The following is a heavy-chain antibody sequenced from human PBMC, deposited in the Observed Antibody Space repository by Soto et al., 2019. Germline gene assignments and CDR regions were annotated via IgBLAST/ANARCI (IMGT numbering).Heavy chain of an antibody. CDR1: GGSISSGGYS. J-gene: IGHJ6*04. V-gene: IGHV4-30-2*01. D-gene: IGHD5-18*01. CDR3: ARTKSGYSYGLPGPYYYYGMDV. CDR2: IYHSGST. Sequence: SETLSLTCAVSGGSISSGGYSWSWIRHPPGKGLEWIGYIYHSGSTYYNPSLKSRVTISVDRSKNQFSLKLSSVTAADTAVYYCARTKSGYSYGLPGPYYYYGMDVWGKGTTVTVSS.